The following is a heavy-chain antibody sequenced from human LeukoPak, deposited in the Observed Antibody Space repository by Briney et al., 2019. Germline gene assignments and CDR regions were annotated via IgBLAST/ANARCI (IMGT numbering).Heavy chain of an antibody. V-gene: IGHV3-7*01. J-gene: IGHJ4*02. CDR2: IKQDGSEK. D-gene: IGHD1-26*01. CDR1: GFIFSSYW. Sequence: GGSLRLSCAASGFIFSSYWMSWVRQAPGKGLEWVANIKQDGSEKYYVDSVKGRFTISRDNAKNSLSLQMNSLRADDTAVYYCARDKDVGATLLDYWGQGTLVTVSS. CDR3: ARDKDVGATLLDY.